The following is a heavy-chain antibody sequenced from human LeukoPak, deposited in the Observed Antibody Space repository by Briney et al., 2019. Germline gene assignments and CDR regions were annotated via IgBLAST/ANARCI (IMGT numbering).Heavy chain of an antibody. CDR3: ARLFKEERELLPLRYFDL. D-gene: IGHD1-26*01. CDR1: GYSISSGYY. V-gene: IGHV4-38-2*02. Sequence: SETLSLTCTVSGYSISSGYYWGWIRQPPGKGLEWIGSIYHSGSTYYNPSLKSRVTISVDTSKNQFSLKLSSVTAADTAVYYCARLFKEERELLPLRYFDLWSRGTLVTVSS. J-gene: IGHJ2*01. CDR2: IYHSGST.